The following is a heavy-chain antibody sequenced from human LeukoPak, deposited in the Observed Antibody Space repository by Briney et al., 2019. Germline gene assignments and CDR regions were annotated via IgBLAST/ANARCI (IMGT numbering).Heavy chain of an antibody. J-gene: IGHJ4*02. CDR2: ISGSGRTI. CDR3: ARSTSNTAMVFDY. Sequence: GSLRLSCAASGFTFSSYEMNWVRRAPGKGLEWVSYISGSGRTIDYADSVKGRFTISRDNTKNSVYLQMNSLRAEDTAVYYCARSTSNTAMVFDYWGQGTLVTVSS. V-gene: IGHV3-48*03. D-gene: IGHD5-18*01. CDR1: GFTFSSYE.